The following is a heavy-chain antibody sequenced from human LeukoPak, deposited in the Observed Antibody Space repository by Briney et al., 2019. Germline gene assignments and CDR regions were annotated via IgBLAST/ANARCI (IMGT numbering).Heavy chain of an antibody. V-gene: IGHV1-18*01. Sequence: ASVKVSCKASGYTFTSYGISWARQAPGQGLEWMGWISAYNGNTNYAQKLQGRVTMTTDTSTSTAYMELRSLRSDDTAVYYCARPRPAMGATGKPWFDPWGQGTLVTVSS. D-gene: IGHD1-26*01. CDR1: GYTFTSYG. J-gene: IGHJ5*02. CDR2: ISAYNGNT. CDR3: ARPRPAMGATGKPWFDP.